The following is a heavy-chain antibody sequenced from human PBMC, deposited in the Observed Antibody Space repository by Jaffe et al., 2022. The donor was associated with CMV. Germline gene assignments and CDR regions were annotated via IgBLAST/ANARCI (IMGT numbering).Heavy chain of an antibody. J-gene: IGHJ4*02. CDR3: TTAGYNYYKYFDY. D-gene: IGHD5-12*01. CDR2: IKSKTDGGTT. Sequence: EVQLVESGGGLVKPGGSLRLSCAASGFTFSNAWMSWVRQAPGKGLEWVGRIKSKTDGGTTDYAAPVKGRFTISRDDSKNTLYLQMNSLKTEDTAVYYCTTAGYNYYKYFDYWGQGTLVTVSS. V-gene: IGHV3-15*01. CDR1: GFTFSNAW.